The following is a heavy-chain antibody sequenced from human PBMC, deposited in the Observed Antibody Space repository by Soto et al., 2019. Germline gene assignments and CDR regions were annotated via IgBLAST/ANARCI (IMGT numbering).Heavy chain of an antibody. CDR1: GFSFSTVW. CDR2: IKGDGSDM. V-gene: IGHV3-7*01. J-gene: IGHJ4*01. CDR3: ARAYY. Sequence: GGSLRLSCAASGFSFSTVWMSWVRQTLGKGLEWVASIKGDGSDMYYVGSVKGRFTISRDNAKNSLYLQMNSLRAEDTAVYYCARAYYWGQGTLVTVSS. D-gene: IGHD2-21*01.